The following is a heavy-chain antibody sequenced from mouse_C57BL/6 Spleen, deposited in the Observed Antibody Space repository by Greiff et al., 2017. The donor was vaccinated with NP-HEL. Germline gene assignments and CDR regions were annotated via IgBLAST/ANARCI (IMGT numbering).Heavy chain of an antibody. Sequence: QVQLQQPGAELVRPGTSVKLSCKASGYTFTSYWMHWVKQRPGQGLEWIGVIDPSDSYTNYNQKFKGKATLTVDTSSSTAYMQLSSLTSEDSAVFYCARGGGGGYFDYWGQGTTLTVSS. CDR1: GYTFTSYW. V-gene: IGHV1-59*01. J-gene: IGHJ2*01. CDR2: IDPSDSYT. CDR3: ARGGGGGYFDY.